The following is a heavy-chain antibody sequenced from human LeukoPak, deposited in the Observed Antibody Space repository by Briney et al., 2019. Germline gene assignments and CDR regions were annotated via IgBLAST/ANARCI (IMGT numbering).Heavy chain of an antibody. V-gene: IGHV3-30*18. Sequence: GGSLRLSCAASGFTFSRHGMHWVRQAPGKGLEWVATISYDGNKQYYADSVKGRFTISRDNSKNTLYLQMNSLRPEDTAIYYCAKDGKYIWNELDFWGQGTLVTVSS. CDR2: ISYDGNKQ. D-gene: IGHD1-20*01. CDR3: AKDGKYIWNELDF. J-gene: IGHJ4*02. CDR1: GFTFSRHG.